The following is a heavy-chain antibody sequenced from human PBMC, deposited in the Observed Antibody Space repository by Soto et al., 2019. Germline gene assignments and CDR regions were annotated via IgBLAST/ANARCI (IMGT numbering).Heavy chain of an antibody. J-gene: IGHJ4*02. V-gene: IGHV4-34*01. D-gene: IGHD3-3*01. CDR3: ARVRDYDFWGGYYVDY. CDR1: GGSFSGYY. CDR2: INHSGST. Sequence: SETLSLTCAVYGGSFSGYYWSWIRQPPGKGLEWIGEINHSGSTNYNPSLKSRVTISVDTSKNQFSLKLSSVTAADTAVYYCARVRDYDFWGGYYVDYWGQGTLVTVSS.